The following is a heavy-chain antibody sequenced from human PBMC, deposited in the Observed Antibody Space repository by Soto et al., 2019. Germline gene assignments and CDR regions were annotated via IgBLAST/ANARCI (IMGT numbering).Heavy chain of an antibody. CDR3: ARSILGDRHDSDGLDS. CDR1: GGPYSKYS. D-gene: IGHD3-22*01. J-gene: IGHJ4*02. CDR2: IIPIFDMP. Sequence: QVQLVQSGTEVKKPGSSVTVSCKASGGPYSKYSISLVRQAPGQGLEWMGRIIPIFDMPNYAQKFQGRVTITADKSASTVYRDRSSLRSEDTAVYYCARSILGDRHDSDGLDSWGQGTLVSVSS. V-gene: IGHV1-69*02.